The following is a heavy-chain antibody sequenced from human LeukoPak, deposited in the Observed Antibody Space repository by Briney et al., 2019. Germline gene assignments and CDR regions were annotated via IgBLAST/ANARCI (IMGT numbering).Heavy chain of an antibody. J-gene: IGHJ4*02. CDR2: IYSGGGT. V-gene: IGHV3-53*01. Sequence: PGGSLRLSCAASGFTVISACMTWVRQTPGRGLEWVSVIYSGGGTYYADSVKGRFTISRDSSKNTVYLQMNSLRAEDTAVYYCARGPKGKYYFDYWGQGTLVTVSS. CDR3: ARGPKGKYYFDY. CDR1: GFTVISAC.